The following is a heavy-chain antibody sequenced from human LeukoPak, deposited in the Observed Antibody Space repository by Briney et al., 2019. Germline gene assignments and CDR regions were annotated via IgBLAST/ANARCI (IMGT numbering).Heavy chain of an antibody. CDR2: IYYSGST. V-gene: IGHV4-59*08. Sequence: SQTLSLTCTVSSGSMSSYYWSWIRQPPGKGLEWIGYIYYSGSTNYNPSLKSRVTISVDTSKNQFSLKLSSVTAADTAVYYCARGLAPFYYYDSSGYYFDYWGQGTLVTVSS. CDR1: SGSMSSYY. D-gene: IGHD3-22*01. J-gene: IGHJ4*02. CDR3: ARGLAPFYYYDSSGYYFDY.